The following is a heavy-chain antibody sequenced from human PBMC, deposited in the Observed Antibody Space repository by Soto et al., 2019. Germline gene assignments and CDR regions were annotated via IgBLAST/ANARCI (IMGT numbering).Heavy chain of an antibody. CDR1: GGSISSGGYY. CDR2: IYCSGST. CDR3: ARVVSEDYYYDSSGYYPSWFDP. Sequence: SETLSLTCTVSGGSISSGGYYWSWIRQHPGKGLEWIGYIYCSGSTYYNPSLKSRVTISVDTSKNQFSLKLSSVTAADTAVYYCARVVSEDYYYDSSGYYPSWFDPWGQGTLVTVSS. D-gene: IGHD3-22*01. J-gene: IGHJ5*02. V-gene: IGHV4-31*03.